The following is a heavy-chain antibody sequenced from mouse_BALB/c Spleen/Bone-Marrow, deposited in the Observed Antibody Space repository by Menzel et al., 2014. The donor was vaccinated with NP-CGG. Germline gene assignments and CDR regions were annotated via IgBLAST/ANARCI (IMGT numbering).Heavy chain of an antibody. CDR3: ARCLTGTSALDF. Sequence: QVQLQQSGAELVRPGTSVKVSCKASGYAFTNYLIEWVKQRPGQGLEWIGVINPGSGGTNYNEKFRGKATLTADKSSSTAYMQLSSLTSDDSAVYFCARCLTGTSALDFWDQGTSVTVSS. J-gene: IGHJ4*01. CDR1: GYAFTNYL. CDR2: INPGSGGT. D-gene: IGHD4-1*01. V-gene: IGHV1-54*01.